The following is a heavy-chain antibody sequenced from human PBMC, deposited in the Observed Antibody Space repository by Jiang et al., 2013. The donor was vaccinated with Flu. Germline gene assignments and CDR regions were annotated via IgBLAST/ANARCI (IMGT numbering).Heavy chain of an antibody. Sequence: SGAEVKKPGASVKVSCKASGYSFTSYGISWVRQAPGKGPEWMGWISCYNSNTKYAQRFQGRVTMTTERSTSTAYMELRSLRSDDSAVYYCARDREVRYFDWATPGGEYYYYAMDVWGQGTTVTVSS. CDR1: GYSFTSYG. CDR3: ARDREVRYFDWATPGGEYYYYAMDV. CDR2: ISCYNSNT. V-gene: IGHV1-18*01. J-gene: IGHJ6*02. D-gene: IGHD3-9*01.